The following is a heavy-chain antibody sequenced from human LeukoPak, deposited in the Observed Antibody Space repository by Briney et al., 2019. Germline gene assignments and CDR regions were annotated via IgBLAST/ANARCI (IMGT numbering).Heavy chain of an antibody. D-gene: IGHD1-26*01. V-gene: IGHV4-38-2*02. CDR2: IYHSGST. CDR1: GYSISSGYY. J-gene: IGHJ3*02. Sequence: PSETLSLTCTVSGYSISSGYYWGWIRQPPGKGLEWIGSIYHSGSTYYNPSLKSRVTISVDTSKNQFSLKLSSVTAADTAVYYCARARRSGSYSAFDIWGQGTMVTVSS. CDR3: ARARRSGSYSAFDI.